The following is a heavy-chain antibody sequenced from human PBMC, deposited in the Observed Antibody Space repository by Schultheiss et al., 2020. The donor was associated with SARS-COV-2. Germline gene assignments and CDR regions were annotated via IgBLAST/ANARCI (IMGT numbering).Heavy chain of an antibody. J-gene: IGHJ6*03. CDR1: GFTFSNAW. Sequence: GGSLRLSCAASGFTFSNAWMSWVRQAPGKGLEWVSVIYSGGSTYYADSVKGRFTISRDNSKNTLYLQMNSLRAEDTAVYYCARGRRDTAMVRYYYYYYYMDVWGKGTTVTVSS. CDR3: ARGRRDTAMVRYYYYYYYMDV. CDR2: IYSGGST. D-gene: IGHD5-18*01. V-gene: IGHV3-66*02.